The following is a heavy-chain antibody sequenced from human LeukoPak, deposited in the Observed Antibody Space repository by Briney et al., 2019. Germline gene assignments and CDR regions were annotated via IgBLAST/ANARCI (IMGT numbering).Heavy chain of an antibody. V-gene: IGHV3-30*02. CDR2: IRYDGSNK. CDR3: AKEGEDYYYDSSGYHFDY. J-gene: IGHJ4*02. Sequence: QTGGSLRLSCAASGFTFSSYGMHWVRQAPGKGLEWVAFIRYDGSNKYYADSVKGRFTISRDNSKNTLYLQMNSLRAEDTAVYYCAKEGEDYYYDSSGYHFDYWGQGTLVTVSS. CDR1: GFTFSSYG. D-gene: IGHD3-22*01.